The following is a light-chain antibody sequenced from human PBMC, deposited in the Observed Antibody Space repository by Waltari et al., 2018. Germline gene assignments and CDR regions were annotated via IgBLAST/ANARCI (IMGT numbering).Light chain of an antibody. Sequence: DVVMTQSPLSLPVTLGQQASIFCRSSQSLVHSDGNTYLNWFHQRPGQSPRRLIYKVSNRDSGVPDRVGGSWSGTDFTLKISRVEAEDVGVYYCMQGTHLPRTFGQGTKVEIK. CDR3: MQGTHLPRT. J-gene: IGKJ1*01. CDR1: QSLVHSDGNTY. CDR2: KVS. V-gene: IGKV2-30*02.